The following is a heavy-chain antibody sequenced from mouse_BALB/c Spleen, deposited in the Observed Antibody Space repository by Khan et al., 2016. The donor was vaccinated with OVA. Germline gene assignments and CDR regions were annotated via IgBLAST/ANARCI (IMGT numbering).Heavy chain of an antibody. CDR1: GYTFTNYW. Sequence: QVQLKESGAELVRPGASVKLSCKASGYTFTNYWINWIKQRPGQGLEWIGNVYPSDSYTNYNQKFKDKATLTVDKSSRIAYIQLSSPTSKDSVVYYCTREVVDGSSFAYWGQGTLVTVSA. CDR3: TREVVDGSSFAY. CDR2: VYPSDSYT. D-gene: IGHD1-1*02. J-gene: IGHJ3*01. V-gene: IGHV1-69*02.